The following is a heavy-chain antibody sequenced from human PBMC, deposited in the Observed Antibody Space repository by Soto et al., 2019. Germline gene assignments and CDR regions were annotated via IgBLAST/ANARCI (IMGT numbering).Heavy chain of an antibody. V-gene: IGHV3-11*01. J-gene: IGHJ5*02. CDR3: ARDTAFIASGLFNP. Sequence: QVQLVESGGGLVKPGGSLRLSCAASGFTFSDYYMNWIRQAPGKGLEWISYISDRASTIYYADSVKGRFTISRYNARKSLYLHMNSLRAEDTAVYYCARDTAFIASGLFNPWGQGTLVTVSS. CDR2: ISDRASTI. D-gene: IGHD3-22*01. CDR1: GFTFSDYY.